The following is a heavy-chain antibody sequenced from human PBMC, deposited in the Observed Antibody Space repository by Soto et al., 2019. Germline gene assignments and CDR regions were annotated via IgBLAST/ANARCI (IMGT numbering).Heavy chain of an antibody. Sequence: SETLSLTCTVSGGSISSYYWSWIRQPPGKGLEWIGYIYYSGSTNYNPSLKSRVTISVDTSKNQFSLKLSSVTAADTAVYYCARDRWDNRFGELYYYYGMDVWGQGTTVTVSS. CDR2: IYYSGST. J-gene: IGHJ6*02. V-gene: IGHV4-59*01. D-gene: IGHD3-10*01. CDR3: ARDRWDNRFGELYYYYGMDV. CDR1: GGSISSYY.